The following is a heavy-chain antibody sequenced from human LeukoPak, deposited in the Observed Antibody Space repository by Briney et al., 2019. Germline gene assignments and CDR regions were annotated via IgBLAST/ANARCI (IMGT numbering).Heavy chain of an antibody. CDR3: ARHNYDILTGYYTAFEN. V-gene: IGHV4-59*08. CDR1: GGSISSYH. J-gene: IGHJ4*02. Sequence: PSETLSLTCTVSGGSISSYHWSWIRQPPGKGLEWIGRIYHSGSTNYNPSLKSRVTISVDTSKNQFSLKLSSVTAADTAVYHCARHNYDILTGYYTAFENWGQGTLVTVSS. D-gene: IGHD3-9*01. CDR2: IYHSGST.